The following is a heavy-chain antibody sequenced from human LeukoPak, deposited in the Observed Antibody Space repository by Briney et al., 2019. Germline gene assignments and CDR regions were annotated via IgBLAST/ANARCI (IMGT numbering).Heavy chain of an antibody. CDR2: INPDSGGT. D-gene: IGHD5-18*01. Sequence: ASVKVSCKASGYTFSGYYIHWVRLAPGQGLEWMGWINPDSGGTKYLQKFQGRVTMTRDTSINIAYMELSRLRSDDTAVYFCARGPFRNVDTAMVASRFDPWGQGTLVTVSS. CDR1: GYTFSGYY. CDR3: ARGPFRNVDTAMVASRFDP. J-gene: IGHJ5*02. V-gene: IGHV1-2*02.